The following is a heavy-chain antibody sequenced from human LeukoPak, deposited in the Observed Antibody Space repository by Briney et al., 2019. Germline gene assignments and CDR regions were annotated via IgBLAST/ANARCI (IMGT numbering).Heavy chain of an antibody. V-gene: IGHV3-7*03. D-gene: IGHD3-3*01. CDR1: GFTFSSYW. CDR2: IKQDGSEK. J-gene: IGHJ4*02. Sequence: GGSLRLSCAAFGFTFSSYWMSWVRQAPGKGLEWVASIKQDGSEKYYVDSVKGRFTISRDNAKNSLYLQMNSLRAEDTAVYYCARVSPLYDFWSHDYWGQGTLVTVSS. CDR3: ARVSPLYDFWSHDY.